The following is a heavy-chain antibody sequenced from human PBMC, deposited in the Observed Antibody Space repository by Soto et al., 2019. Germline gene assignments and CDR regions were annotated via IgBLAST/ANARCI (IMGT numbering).Heavy chain of an antibody. CDR1: GGSIISYY. D-gene: IGHD1-1*01. Sequence: SETLSLTCTVSGGSIISYYWSWIRQPPWKGLEWIGYIYYSGSTNYNPSLKSRVTISVDTSKNQFSLRLSSVTAADTAVYYCARVLEDWFDPWGQGTLVTVS. V-gene: IGHV4-59*01. J-gene: IGHJ5*02. CDR2: IYYSGST. CDR3: ARVLEDWFDP.